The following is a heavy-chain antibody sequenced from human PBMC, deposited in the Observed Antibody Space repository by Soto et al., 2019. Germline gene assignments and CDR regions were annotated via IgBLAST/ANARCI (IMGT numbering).Heavy chain of an antibody. D-gene: IGHD3-22*01. CDR3: ARGDFDSSANYYAGWFDP. J-gene: IGHJ5*02. CDR1: GYTFTAYY. CDR2: INPNSGGT. V-gene: IGHV1-2*02. Sequence: GASVKVSCKASGYTFTAYYMHWLRQAPGQGLEGMGWINPNSGGTKYAQKFQGRVTMTNDTSISTAYMELSRLGSDDTAVYYCARGDFDSSANYYAGWFDPWGQGTLVTVSS.